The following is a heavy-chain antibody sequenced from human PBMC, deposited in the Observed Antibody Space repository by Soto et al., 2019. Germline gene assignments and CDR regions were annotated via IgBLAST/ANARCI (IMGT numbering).Heavy chain of an antibody. CDR3: ANGRYYYDSSGYITAPPFDY. CDR2: IIPIFGPT. CDR1: GGTFSSYA. J-gene: IGHJ4*02. V-gene: IGHV1-69*01. D-gene: IGHD3-22*01. Sequence: PRPQVKVSCKASGGTFSSYAISWVRQAAGQGLEWMGGIIPIFGPTNYAQKFQGRATITADESTSTAYMELSSLRSEDTAVYYCANGRYYYDSSGYITAPPFDYWGQGTLVTVSS.